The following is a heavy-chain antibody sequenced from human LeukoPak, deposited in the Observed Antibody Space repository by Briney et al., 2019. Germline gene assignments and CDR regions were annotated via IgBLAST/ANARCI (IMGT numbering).Heavy chain of an antibody. V-gene: IGHV1-18*01. CDR3: ARVPRDFWSGFGMDV. CDR2: ISAYSGNT. J-gene: IGHJ6*02. CDR1: GYTFTSYG. D-gene: IGHD3-3*01. Sequence: ASVKVSCKASGYTFTSYGISWVRQAPGQGLEWMGWISAYSGNTNYAQKLQGRVTMTTDTSTSTAYMELRSLRSDDTAVYYCARVPRDFWSGFGMDVWGQGTTVTVSS.